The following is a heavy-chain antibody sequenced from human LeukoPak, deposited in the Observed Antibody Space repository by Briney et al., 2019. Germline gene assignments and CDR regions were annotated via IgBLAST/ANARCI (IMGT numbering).Heavy chain of an antibody. J-gene: IGHJ4*02. V-gene: IGHV1-69*04. Sequence: SVKVSCKASGGTFSSYAISWVRQAPGQGLEWMGRIIPILGIANYAQKFQGRVTITADKSTSTAHMELSSLRSEDTAVYYCARAGAVGIAVAGHYYFDYWGQGTLVTVSS. D-gene: IGHD6-19*01. CDR1: GGTFSSYA. CDR3: ARAGAVGIAVAGHYYFDY. CDR2: IIPILGIA.